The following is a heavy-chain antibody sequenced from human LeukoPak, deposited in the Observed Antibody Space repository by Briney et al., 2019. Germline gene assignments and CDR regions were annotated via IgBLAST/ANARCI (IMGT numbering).Heavy chain of an antibody. CDR2: VQDDERSA. D-gene: IGHD3-3*01. J-gene: IGHJ4*02. CDR3: VRGHVGTIFGVIPVNPLGY. V-gene: IGHV3-74*01. Sequence: PGGSLRLSCAASGFTFSSYVMNWVRQAPGKGLVWVSRVQDDERSASYGDSVKGRFTISKDNAKNILYLQMDGLRVEDTAVYYCVRGHVGTIFGVIPVNPLGYWGQGTLVTVSS. CDR1: GFTFSSYV.